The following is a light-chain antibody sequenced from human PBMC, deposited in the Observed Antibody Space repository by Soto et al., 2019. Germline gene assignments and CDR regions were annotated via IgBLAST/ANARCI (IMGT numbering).Light chain of an antibody. CDR1: SSNIGANYD. CDR2: GNT. J-gene: IGLJ1*01. V-gene: IGLV1-40*01. CDR3: QSYDSTLSARYV. Sequence: QSVLTQPPSVSGAPGQRVTISCTGSSSNIGANYDVHWYLHRPGTAPKLLIFGNTNRPSGVPDRFSGSKSGTSASLAITGLQAEDEGDYYCQSYDSTLSARYVFGTGTKVTVL.